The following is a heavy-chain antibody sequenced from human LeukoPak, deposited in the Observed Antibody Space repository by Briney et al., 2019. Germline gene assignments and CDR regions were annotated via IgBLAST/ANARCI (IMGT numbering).Heavy chain of an antibody. J-gene: IGHJ4*02. CDR2: ISSTTSYI. D-gene: IGHD4-17*01. Sequence: PGGSLRLSCAASGFTFSTYSMNWGRQAPGKGLEWVSSISSTTSYIYYADSVMGRFTISRDNAKNSVYLQMNSLRAEDTAVYYCARDTTDDYGDYYFDYWGQGTLVTVSS. CDR1: GFTFSTYS. CDR3: ARDTTDDYGDYYFDY. V-gene: IGHV3-21*01.